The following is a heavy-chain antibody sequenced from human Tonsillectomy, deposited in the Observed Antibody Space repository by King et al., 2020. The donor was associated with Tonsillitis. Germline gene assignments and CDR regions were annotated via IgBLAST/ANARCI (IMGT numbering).Heavy chain of an antibody. J-gene: IGHJ4*02. CDR1: GFTFSSYA. V-gene: IGHV3-23*04. CDR3: AKGGGRYYDSSGYFNY. D-gene: IGHD3-22*01. CDR2: ISGSGGST. Sequence: VQLVESGGGVVQPGGSLRLSCAASGFTFSSYAMSWVRQAPGKGLEWVSAISGSGGSTYYADSVKGRFTISRDNSKNTLYLQMNSLRAEDTAVYYCAKGGGRYYDSSGYFNYWGQGTLVTVSS.